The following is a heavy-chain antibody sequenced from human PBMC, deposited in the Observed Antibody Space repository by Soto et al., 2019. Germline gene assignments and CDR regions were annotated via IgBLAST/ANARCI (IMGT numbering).Heavy chain of an antibody. CDR3: AKKTDSTGWDY. V-gene: IGHV3-23*01. Sequence: GGSLRLSCAASGFTFSNYPMNWVRQAPGKGLEWVSGITSGGNTYYADSVKGRFTISRDNSKNTLYLQVNSLRAEDTALYYCAKKTDSTGWDYWGQGTLVTVSS. CDR2: ITSGGNT. D-gene: IGHD6-19*01. CDR1: GFTFSNYP. J-gene: IGHJ4*02.